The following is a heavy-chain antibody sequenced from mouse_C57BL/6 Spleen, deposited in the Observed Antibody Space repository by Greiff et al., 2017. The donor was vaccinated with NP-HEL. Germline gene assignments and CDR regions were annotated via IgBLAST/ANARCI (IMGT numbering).Heavy chain of an antibody. CDR3: ARGGTAFAY. J-gene: IGHJ3*01. D-gene: IGHD4-1*01. Sequence: EVQLVESGAGRGKSSQSLSLTCSVTGYSITSGDDWKWIRQFVGKKQERRGGPTEEGSNNYNPSLKNRISITRDTSKNQFFLKLNSGTTEDTATYYCARGGTAFAYWGQGTLVTVSA. V-gene: IGHV3-6*01. CDR1: GYSITSGDD. CDR2: PTEEGSN.